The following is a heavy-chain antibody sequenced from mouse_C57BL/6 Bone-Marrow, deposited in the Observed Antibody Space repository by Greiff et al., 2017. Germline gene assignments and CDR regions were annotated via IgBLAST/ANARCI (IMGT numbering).Heavy chain of an antibody. V-gene: IGHV14-1*01. D-gene: IGHD1-1*01. Sequence: EVKLVESGAELVRPGASVKLSCTASGFNIKDYYMHWVKQRPEQGLEWIGRIDPEDGDTEYAPKFQGKATMTAATSSNTAYLQLSSLTSEDTAVYYCTTGYYGSSPFAYWGQGTLVTVSA. CDR3: TTGYYGSSPFAY. CDR2: IDPEDGDT. J-gene: IGHJ3*01. CDR1: GFNIKDYY.